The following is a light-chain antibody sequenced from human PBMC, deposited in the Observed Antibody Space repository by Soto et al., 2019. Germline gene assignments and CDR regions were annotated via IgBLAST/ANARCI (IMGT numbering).Light chain of an antibody. CDR3: QSYDSNNWV. CDR2: EDN. Sequence: NFMLTQPHSVSESPGKTVTISCTRSSGSIASNYVQWYQQRPGSSPTTVIYEDNQRPSGVPDRFSGSIDSSSNSASLTISGLKTKDEADYYCQSYDSNNWVFGGGTKLTVL. J-gene: IGLJ3*02. V-gene: IGLV6-57*01. CDR1: SGSIASNY.